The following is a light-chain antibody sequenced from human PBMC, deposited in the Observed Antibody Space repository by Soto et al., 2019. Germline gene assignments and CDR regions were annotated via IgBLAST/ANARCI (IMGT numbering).Light chain of an antibody. Sequence: EIVLTQSPGTLSLSPGERATLSCRASQSVSRSNFAWYQQKPGQAPRLLIYGASSRATGIPDRFSGAGSGTYFTLSINRLEPEYFAVYYCQHYDTSLTFGGGTKVEL. J-gene: IGKJ4*01. V-gene: IGKV3-20*01. CDR1: QSVSRSN. CDR2: GAS. CDR3: QHYDTSLT.